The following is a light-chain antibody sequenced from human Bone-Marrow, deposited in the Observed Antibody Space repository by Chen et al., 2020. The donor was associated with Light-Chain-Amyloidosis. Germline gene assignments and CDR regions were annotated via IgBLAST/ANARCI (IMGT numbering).Light chain of an antibody. Sequence: SYVLTQPSSVSGAPGQSATIACGGNNIGSTSVHWYQQTPGQAPLLVVYDDSDRPSGIPGRLSGSNSGNTATLTISRVETGDEADYYCQVWVRSNDRPVFGGGTKLTVL. J-gene: IGLJ3*02. CDR3: QVWVRSNDRPV. CDR1: NIGSTS. V-gene: IGLV3-21*02. CDR2: DDS.